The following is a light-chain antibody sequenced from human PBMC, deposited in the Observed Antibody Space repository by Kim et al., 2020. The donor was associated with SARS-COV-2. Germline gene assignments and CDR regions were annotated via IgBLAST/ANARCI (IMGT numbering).Light chain of an antibody. J-gene: IGKJ1*01. V-gene: IGKV3-20*01. CDR3: QQYGYQIWT. Sequence: PGERATLSCRATHSISDNYLAWYQQKPGQAPRLLIYGASTRATGVPDRFSGSGSGTDFTLTISRLEPEDVAVYHCQQYGYQIWTFGQGTKVEIK. CDR2: GAS. CDR1: HSISDNY.